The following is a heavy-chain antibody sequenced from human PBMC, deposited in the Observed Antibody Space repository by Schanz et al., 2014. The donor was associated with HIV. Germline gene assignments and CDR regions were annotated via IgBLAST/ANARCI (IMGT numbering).Heavy chain of an antibody. CDR1: GYTFTSYY. CDR2: INPISDYT. CDR3: TRGARYGMDV. V-gene: IGHV1-46*01. J-gene: IGHJ6*02. Sequence: QVQLVQSGAEVKKPGASVKLSCKASGYTFTSYYVHWVRQAPGQGLEWMGSINPISDYTSYAQKFQGGVTMTTDTSTSTVDMELTSLTSDDTAMYYCTRGARYGMDVWGQGTTVTVSS.